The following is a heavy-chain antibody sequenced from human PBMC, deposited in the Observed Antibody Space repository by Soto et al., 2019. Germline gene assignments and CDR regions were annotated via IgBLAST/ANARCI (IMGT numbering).Heavy chain of an antibody. J-gene: IGHJ6*02. Sequence: QVQLVESGGGVVQPGRSLRLSCAASGFTFSYHALNWVRQAPGKGLEWVAVISYDGDNKYIAESVKGRFTISRDNSNNAVSLQMNSLRTEDTAMYFCARGTTTSAFSPMDVWGQGTTVTVSS. CDR1: GFTFSYHA. CDR2: ISYDGDNK. CDR3: ARGTTTSAFSPMDV. V-gene: IGHV3-30-3*01. D-gene: IGHD1-1*01.